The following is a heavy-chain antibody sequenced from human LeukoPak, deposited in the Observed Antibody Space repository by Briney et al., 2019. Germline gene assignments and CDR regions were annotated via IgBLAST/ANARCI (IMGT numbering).Heavy chain of an antibody. J-gene: IGHJ4*01. V-gene: IGHV1-2*02. CDR3: GRFLGRAPPDY. Sequence: ASVKVSCKASGYTFTSYAMNWVRQAPGQGLEWMGWINANSGDTNYAQRFRGRVTLTRDTSNNTAYMELSRLRSDDTAIYFCGRFLGRAPPDYWGHGTLVTVSS. CDR1: GYTFTSYA. CDR2: INANSGDT. D-gene: IGHD3-3*01.